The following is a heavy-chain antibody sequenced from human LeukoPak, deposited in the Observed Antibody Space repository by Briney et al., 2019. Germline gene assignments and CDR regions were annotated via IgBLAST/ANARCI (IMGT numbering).Heavy chain of an antibody. CDR2: INRDGSST. CDR3: ARGSGNEPFDY. J-gene: IGHJ4*02. D-gene: IGHD5-12*01. V-gene: IGHV3-74*01. CDR1: GFTFSSHW. Sequence: GGSLRLSCAASGFTFSSHWIHWVRQAPGKGLVWVSGINRDGSSTSYADSVKGRFTISRDNAENTLYLQMNSLRAEDTAVYYCARGSGNEPFDYWGQGTLVTVSS.